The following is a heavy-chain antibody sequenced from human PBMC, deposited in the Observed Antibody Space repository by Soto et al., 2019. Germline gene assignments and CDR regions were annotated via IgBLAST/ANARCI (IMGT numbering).Heavy chain of an antibody. J-gene: IGHJ3*01. CDR1: GDSVSSDITS. CDR2: TYYRSKWFH. CDR3: ARGNALDV. D-gene: IGHD3-10*01. Sequence: SQTLPLTCAISGDSVSSDITSWNWIRQSPSRGLEWLGRTYYRSKWFHDYAASVKSRITINPDTSKNQFSLELNSMTPEDTAVYYCARGNALDVWGQGTVVTVSS. V-gene: IGHV6-1*01.